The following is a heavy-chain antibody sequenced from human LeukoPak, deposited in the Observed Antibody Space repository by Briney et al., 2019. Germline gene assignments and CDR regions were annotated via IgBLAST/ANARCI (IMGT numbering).Heavy chain of an antibody. J-gene: IGHJ4*02. CDR1: GYSFSHYW. CDR3: GRQVVRSSSGWKFGY. V-gene: IGHV5-51*01. D-gene: IGHD6-19*01. Sequence: GKSLKISCTGSGYSFSHYWIGWVRQMPGKGLEWMGIIYPDDSDTTYSPSFQGHVTISADKSISTTYLQWDSLKASDTGMYYCGRQVVRSSSGWKFGYWGQGTLVTVSS. CDR2: IYPDDSDT.